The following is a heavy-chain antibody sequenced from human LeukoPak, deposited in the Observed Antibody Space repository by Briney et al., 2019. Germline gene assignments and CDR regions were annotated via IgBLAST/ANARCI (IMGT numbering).Heavy chain of an antibody. Sequence: PGESLRLSCVTSGFTFSGAYMHWVRQAPGKGLVWVSRITGDGTGRTYADSVKGRFTIYRDNAKNTVYLQMNSLEVEDTAVYYCAKVNAFGDFQGRNYYYYMDVWGKGTSVTVSS. CDR1: GFTFSGAY. D-gene: IGHD4-17*01. J-gene: IGHJ6*03. V-gene: IGHV3-74*03. CDR3: AKVNAFGDFQGRNYYYYMDV. CDR2: ITGDGTGR.